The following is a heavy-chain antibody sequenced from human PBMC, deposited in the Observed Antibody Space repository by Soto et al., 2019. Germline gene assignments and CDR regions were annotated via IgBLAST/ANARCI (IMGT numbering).Heavy chain of an antibody. J-gene: IGHJ4*02. Sequence: GGSLRLSCSASGFTFSSYTMGWVRLTPGKGLEWLSSIFAGSGNSDYADSVTGRFTISRDNSKNILYLQMNNLGVEDTATYFCARDRQPDGIWTLDSSGRGTLVTVSS. CDR1: GFTFSSYT. CDR2: IFAGSGNS. V-gene: IGHV3-23*01. D-gene: IGHD1-1*01. CDR3: ARDRQPDGIWTLDS.